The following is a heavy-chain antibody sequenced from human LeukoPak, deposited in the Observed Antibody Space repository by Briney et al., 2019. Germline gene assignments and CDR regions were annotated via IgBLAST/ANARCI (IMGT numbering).Heavy chain of an antibody. CDR2: IYYSGST. Sequence: SETLSLTCTVSGGSISSSSYYWGWLRQPPGKGLEWNGSIYYSGSTYYNPSLKSRVTISVDTSKNQFSLKLSSVTAADTAVYYCARHARRYCSGGSCLWYFDLWGRGTLVTVSS. CDR1: GGSISSSSYY. CDR3: ARHARRYCSGGSCLWYFDL. J-gene: IGHJ2*01. D-gene: IGHD2-15*01. V-gene: IGHV4-39*01.